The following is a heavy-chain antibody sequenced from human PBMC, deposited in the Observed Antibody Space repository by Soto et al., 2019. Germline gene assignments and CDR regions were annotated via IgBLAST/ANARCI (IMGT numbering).Heavy chain of an antibody. V-gene: IGHV1-3*01. J-gene: IGHJ6*02. CDR2: INAGNGNT. D-gene: IGHD2-2*01. Sequence: GASVKVSCKASGYTFTSYAMHWVRQAPGQRLEWMGWINAGNGNTKYSQKFQGRVTITRDTSASTAYMELSSLRSEDTAVYYCARGEIVVVPAAMGYYYYYGMDVWGQGTTVTVSS. CDR3: ARGEIVVVPAAMGYYYYYGMDV. CDR1: GYTFTSYA.